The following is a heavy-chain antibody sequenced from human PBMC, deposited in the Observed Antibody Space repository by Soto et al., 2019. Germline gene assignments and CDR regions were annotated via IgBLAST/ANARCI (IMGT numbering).Heavy chain of an antibody. CDR3: ARATPAGSADF. V-gene: IGHV4-31*03. D-gene: IGHD2-2*01. CDR1: GGSNIRDGYY. Sequence: SETLCLTCTVSGGSNIRDGYYWSWIRQHPGKGLEWIAYVSYSGSSYSNPSLKSRVTISADTSKNQFSLRLTSVTAADTAVYFCARATPAGSADFWGQGTLVTVSS. CDR2: VSYSGSS. J-gene: IGHJ4*02.